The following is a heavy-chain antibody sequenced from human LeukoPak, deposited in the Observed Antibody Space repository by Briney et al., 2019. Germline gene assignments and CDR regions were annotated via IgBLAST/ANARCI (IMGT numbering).Heavy chain of an antibody. CDR3: ARVSHKYTGYQYYFDY. V-gene: IGHV4-61*02. Sequence: PSQTLSLTCTVSGGSISSGSYFWNWIRQPAGKGLEWIGRIYPSGSTNYNPSLKSRVTISVDTSKNQFSLKLSSVTAADTAVYYCARVSHKYTGYQYYFDYWGQGTLVTVSS. CDR2: IYPSGST. CDR1: GGSISSGSYF. J-gene: IGHJ4*02. D-gene: IGHD5-12*01.